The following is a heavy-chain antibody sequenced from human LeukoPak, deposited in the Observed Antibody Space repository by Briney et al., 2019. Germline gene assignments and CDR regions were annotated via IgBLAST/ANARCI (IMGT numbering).Heavy chain of an antibody. CDR2: IRSRTSDYAT. CDR3: TRHLIDY. Sequence: GGSLRLSCAASGFSFSEAAIHWVRQASGKGLEWVGRIRSRTSDYATAYAASVKGRFIISRDDSKNTAFLQMNSLGTEDTAVYYCTRHLIDYWGQGALVTVSS. V-gene: IGHV3-73*01. J-gene: IGHJ4*02. CDR1: GFSFSEAA.